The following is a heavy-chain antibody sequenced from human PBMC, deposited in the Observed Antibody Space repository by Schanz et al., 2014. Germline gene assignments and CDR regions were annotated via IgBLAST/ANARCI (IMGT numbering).Heavy chain of an antibody. J-gene: IGHJ4*02. CDR3: ARGEANWGQY. D-gene: IGHD7-27*01. CDR2: INTNTGNP. Sequence: QVQLVQSGAEVKKPGASVKVSCKVSGYTLTDLSMHWVRQAPGQGLEWVGWINTNTGNPTYAQGFTGRFVFSLDTSVSTAYLQISFLKADDTAVFFCARGEANWGQYWGQGTLVTVSS. V-gene: IGHV7-4-1*02. CDR1: GYTLTDLS.